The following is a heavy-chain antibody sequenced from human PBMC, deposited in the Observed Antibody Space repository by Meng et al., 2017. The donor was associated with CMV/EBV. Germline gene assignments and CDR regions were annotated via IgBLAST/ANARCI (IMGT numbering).Heavy chain of an antibody. CDR3: ARDDYDFWSGYYYGYYYYYGMDV. D-gene: IGHD3-3*01. J-gene: IGHJ6*02. CDR2: ISSSSSTI. CDR1: GFTFSSYN. V-gene: IGHV3-48*04. Sequence: GESLKISCATSGFTFSSYNMNWVRQAPGKGLEWVSYISSSSSTIYYADSVKGRFTISRDNAKNSLYLQMNSLRAEDTAVYYCARDDYDFWSGYYYGYYYYYGMDVWGQGTTVTVSS.